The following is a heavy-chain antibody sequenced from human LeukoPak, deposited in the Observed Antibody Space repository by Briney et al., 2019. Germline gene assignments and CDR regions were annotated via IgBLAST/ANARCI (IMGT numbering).Heavy chain of an antibody. CDR3: ARELGYCSSTSCYSPFDP. CDR2: ISSNGGST. D-gene: IGHD2-2*01. CDR1: GFTFSSYA. Sequence: GGSLRLSCAASGFTFSSYAMHWVRQAPGKGLEYVSAISSNGGSTYYANSVKGRFTISRDNSKNTLYLQMGSLRAEDMAVYYCARELGYCSSTSCYSPFDPWGQGTLVTVSS. V-gene: IGHV3-64*01. J-gene: IGHJ5*02.